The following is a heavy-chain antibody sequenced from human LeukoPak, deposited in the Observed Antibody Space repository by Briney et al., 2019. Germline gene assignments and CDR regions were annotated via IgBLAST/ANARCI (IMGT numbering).Heavy chain of an antibody. CDR1: GGIFSSYA. D-gene: IGHD3-22*01. V-gene: IGHV1-69*04. Sequence: ASVKVSCKASGGIFSSYAISWVRQAPGQGLEWMGRIIPILGIANYAQKFQGRVTITADKPTSTAYMELSSLRSEDTAVYYCAITYYYDSSGSPVLDYWGQGTLVTVSS. CDR3: AITYYYDSSGSPVLDY. CDR2: IIPILGIA. J-gene: IGHJ4*02.